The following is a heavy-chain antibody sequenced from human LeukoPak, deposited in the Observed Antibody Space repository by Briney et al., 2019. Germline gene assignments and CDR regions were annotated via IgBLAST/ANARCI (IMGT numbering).Heavy chain of an antibody. CDR1: GYTFTSYA. J-gene: IGHJ4*02. Sequence: GASVKVSCKASGYTFTSYAMHWVRQAPGQRLEWMGWINAGNGNTKYSQKFQGRVTITRDTSASTAYMELSSLRSEDTAVYYCASDRDYYGSGSYYKLDYWGQGTLVTVSS. D-gene: IGHD3-10*01. V-gene: IGHV1-3*01. CDR3: ASDRDYYGSGSYYKLDY. CDR2: INAGNGNT.